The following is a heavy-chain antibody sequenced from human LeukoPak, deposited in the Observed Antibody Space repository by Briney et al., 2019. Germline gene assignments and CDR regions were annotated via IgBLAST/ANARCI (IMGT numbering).Heavy chain of an antibody. Sequence: GGSLRLSCAASGFTFSDYYMSWIRQAPGKGLEWVSYISSSGSTIYYADSVKGRFTISRDNAKNSLYLQMNSLRAEDTAVYYCAREYCSGGSCYSVVFDYWGQGTLVTVSS. CDR2: ISSSGSTI. D-gene: IGHD2-15*01. CDR3: AREYCSGGSCYSVVFDY. V-gene: IGHV3-11*01. J-gene: IGHJ4*02. CDR1: GFTFSDYY.